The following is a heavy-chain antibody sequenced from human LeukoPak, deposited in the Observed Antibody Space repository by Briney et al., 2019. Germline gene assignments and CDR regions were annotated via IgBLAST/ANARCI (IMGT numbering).Heavy chain of an antibody. Sequence: GRSLRLSCAASGLTFSSYAMHWVRQAPGKGLECVAVISYDGSNKYYADSVKGRFTISRDNSKNTLYLQMNSLIAEDTAVYYCARARGGSYYDLNYWGQGTLVTVSS. D-gene: IGHD1-26*01. CDR3: ARARGGSYYDLNY. CDR1: GLTFSSYA. V-gene: IGHV3-30-3*01. J-gene: IGHJ4*02. CDR2: ISYDGSNK.